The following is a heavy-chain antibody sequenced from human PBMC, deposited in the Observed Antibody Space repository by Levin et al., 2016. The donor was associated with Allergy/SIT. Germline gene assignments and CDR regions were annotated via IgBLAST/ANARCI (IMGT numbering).Heavy chain of an antibody. CDR1: GFTFNSYG. V-gene: IGHV3-33*06. Sequence: GESLKISCAASGFTFNSYGMHWVRQAPGKGLEWVAVIWYDGNNKYYADSVKGRFTISRDNSNNMLYVQMNSPRAEDTAVYYCAKHWSGNYYTFESWGQGTLVTVSS. CDR2: IWYDGNNK. J-gene: IGHJ4*02. CDR3: AKHWSGNYYTFES. D-gene: IGHD1-26*01.